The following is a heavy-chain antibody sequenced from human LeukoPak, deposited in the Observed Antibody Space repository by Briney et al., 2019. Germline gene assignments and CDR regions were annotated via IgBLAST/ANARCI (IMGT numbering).Heavy chain of an antibody. Sequence: SVKVSCKASGGTFSSYAISWVRQAPGQGLGWMGGIIPIFGTANYAQKFQGRVTITTDESTSTAYMELSSLRSEDTAVYYCARAYSSSSNFDYWGQGTLVTVSS. J-gene: IGHJ4*02. CDR3: ARAYSSSSNFDY. V-gene: IGHV1-69*05. CDR1: GGTFSSYA. D-gene: IGHD6-6*01. CDR2: IIPIFGTA.